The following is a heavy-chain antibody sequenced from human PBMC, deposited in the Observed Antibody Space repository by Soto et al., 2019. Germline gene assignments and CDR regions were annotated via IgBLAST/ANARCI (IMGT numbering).Heavy chain of an antibody. D-gene: IGHD3-10*01. CDR1: GGSISSYY. CDR3: VRRGSGSYFDH. CDR2: IYYSGST. V-gene: IGHV4-59*12. Sequence: SETLSLTCTVSGGSISSYYWTWIRQPPGKGLEWIGYIYYSGSTNYNPSLKSRVTISVDTSKNQFSLKLGSVTSADTAVYYCVRRGSGSYFDHWGQGTPVTVSS. J-gene: IGHJ4*02.